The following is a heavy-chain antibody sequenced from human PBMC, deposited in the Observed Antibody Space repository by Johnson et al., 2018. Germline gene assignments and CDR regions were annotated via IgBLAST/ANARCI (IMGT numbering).Heavy chain of an antibody. CDR3: ARRRGSGSYYYYYYYMDV. J-gene: IGHJ6*03. D-gene: IGHD3-10*01. V-gene: IGHV5-51*03. CDR2: IYPGDSDT. CDR1: GYSFTSYW. Sequence: VQLVQSGAEVTKPRESLKISCKGSGYSFTSYWIGWVRQMPGKGLAWLGIIYPGDSDTRYSPSFQGPVTISADKSITTAYLQWSSLKASDTAMYYRARRRGSGSYYYYYYYMDVWGIGTTVTVSS.